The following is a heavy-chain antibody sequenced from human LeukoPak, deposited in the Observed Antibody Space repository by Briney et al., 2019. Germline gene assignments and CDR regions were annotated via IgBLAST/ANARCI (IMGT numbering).Heavy chain of an antibody. CDR2: IYPGDSDT. D-gene: IGHD2-15*01. Sequence: GESLKISCKGSGYSFTSYWIGWVRQMPGKGLEWMGIIYPGDSDTRYSPSFQGQVTISADKSISTAYLQWSSLKASDTAMYYCAGLVKGEGYCSGGSCFYFDYWGQGTLVTVSS. CDR3: AGLVKGEGYCSGGSCFYFDY. V-gene: IGHV5-51*01. CDR1: GYSFTSYW. J-gene: IGHJ4*02.